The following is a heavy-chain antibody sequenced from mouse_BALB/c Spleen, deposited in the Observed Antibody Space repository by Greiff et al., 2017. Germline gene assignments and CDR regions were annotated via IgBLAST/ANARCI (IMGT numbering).Heavy chain of an antibody. V-gene: IGHV1-14*01. CDR1: GYTFTSYV. Sequence: VQLQQSGPELVKPGASVKMSCKASGYTFTSYVMHWVKQKPGQGLEWIGYINPYNDGTKYNEKFKGKATLTSDKSSSTAYMELSSLTSEDSAVYYCAREGNYYGSSYYFDYWGQGTTLTVSS. CDR2: INPYNDGT. D-gene: IGHD1-1*01. CDR3: AREGNYYGSSYYFDY. J-gene: IGHJ2*01.